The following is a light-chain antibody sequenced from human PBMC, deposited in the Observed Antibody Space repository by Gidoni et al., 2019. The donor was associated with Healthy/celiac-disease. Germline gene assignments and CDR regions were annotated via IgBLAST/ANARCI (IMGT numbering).Light chain of an antibody. CDR2: GNS. V-gene: IGLV1-40*01. Sequence: QSVLTQPPSLSGAPGQRVTISCTGSSSNIGAGYDVHWYQQLPGTAPKLLIYGNSNRPSGVPDRFSGSKSGTSASLAITGLQAEDEADYYCQSYDSGLSGSNVVFGGETKLTVL. CDR1: SSNIGAGYD. J-gene: IGLJ2*01. CDR3: QSYDSGLSGSNVV.